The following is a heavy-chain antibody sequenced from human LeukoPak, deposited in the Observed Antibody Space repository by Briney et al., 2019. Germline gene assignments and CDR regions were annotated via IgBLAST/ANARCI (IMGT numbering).Heavy chain of an antibody. V-gene: IGHV3-30-3*01. CDR3: ARELTIAAAGHDAFDI. D-gene: IGHD6-13*01. CDR2: ISYDRSNK. CDR1: GFTFSSYA. J-gene: IGHJ3*02. Sequence: GGSLRLSCAASGFTFSSYAMHWVRQAPGKGLEWVAVISYDRSNKYYADSVKGRFTISRDNSKNTLYLQMNSLRAEDTAVYYCARELTIAAAGHDAFDIWGQGTMVTVSS.